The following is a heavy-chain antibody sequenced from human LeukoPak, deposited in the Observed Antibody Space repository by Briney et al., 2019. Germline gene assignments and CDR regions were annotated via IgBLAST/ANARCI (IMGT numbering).Heavy chain of an antibody. CDR3: ALFAGYSSGCYVSNPDAFDI. CDR2: ISSSSSYI. Sequence: GGSLRLSCAASGFTFSSYSMNWVRQALGKGLEWVSSISSSSSYIYYADSVKGRFTISRDNAKNSLYLQMNSLRAEDTAVYYCALFAGYSSGCYVSNPDAFDIWGQGTMVTVSS. J-gene: IGHJ3*02. V-gene: IGHV3-21*01. CDR1: GFTFSSYS. D-gene: IGHD6-19*01.